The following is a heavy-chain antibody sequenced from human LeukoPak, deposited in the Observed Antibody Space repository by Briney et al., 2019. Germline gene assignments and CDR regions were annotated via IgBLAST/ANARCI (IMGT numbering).Heavy chain of an antibody. CDR2: IYGGGNI. CDR3: ARGAGYNYPYYFDY. V-gene: IGHV3-53*01. CDR1: GFTFSSDT. D-gene: IGHD5-24*01. Sequence: GGSLRLSCAAPGFTFSSDTLNWGRPAPGKGVEWVSVIYGGGNIYYADSVKGRFTISRDNSKNTLYLQMNSLRAEDTAVYYCARGAGYNYPYYFDYWGQGTLVTVSS. J-gene: IGHJ4*02.